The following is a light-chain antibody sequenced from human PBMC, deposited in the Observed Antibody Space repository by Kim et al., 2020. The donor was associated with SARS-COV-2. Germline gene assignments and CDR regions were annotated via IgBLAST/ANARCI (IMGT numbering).Light chain of an antibody. V-gene: IGLV3-25*03. CDR1: SLPNHF. J-gene: IGLJ2*01. Sequence: SPGPTATIPLSCDSLPNHFAYCYPRIPHHPPVLVIYNVTESPSWIPDRFSGSSSGTTASFTISVVQAEDEADFYCLSADSSGMVVFGGGTQLTVL. CDR3: LSADSSGMVV. CDR2: NVT.